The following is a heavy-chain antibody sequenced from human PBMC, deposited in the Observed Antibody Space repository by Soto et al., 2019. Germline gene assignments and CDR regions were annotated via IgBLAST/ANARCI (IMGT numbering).Heavy chain of an antibody. CDR1: GGTFSRSA. CDR2: IIPLFGKA. D-gene: IGHD3-22*01. Sequence: QVQLVQSGAEVKKPGSSVKVSCKASGGTFSRSAISWVRQAPGQGLEWMGGIIPLFGKANYAQKFQGRVTITADESTSTAYMELSSLRSEDKAVYYCARDVTLYDSSGYYYLYWGKGTLVTVAS. CDR3: ARDVTLYDSSGYYYLY. J-gene: IGHJ4*02. V-gene: IGHV1-69*01.